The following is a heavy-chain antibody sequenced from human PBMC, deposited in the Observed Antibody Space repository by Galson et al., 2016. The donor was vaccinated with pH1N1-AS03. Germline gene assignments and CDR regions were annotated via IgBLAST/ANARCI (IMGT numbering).Heavy chain of an antibody. J-gene: IGHJ6*02. D-gene: IGHD2-15*01. V-gene: IGHV3-9*01. CDR1: GLTLGDSA. CDR2: ISWNSGAI. Sequence: SLRLSCAASGLTLGDSAMHWVRQGPGKGLEWVSGISWNSGAIAYADSVKGRFTVSRDNAKNFLYLQMNSLKPGDTALYYCVKDRLSGGADVWGQGTTVTVSS. CDR3: VKDRLSGGADV.